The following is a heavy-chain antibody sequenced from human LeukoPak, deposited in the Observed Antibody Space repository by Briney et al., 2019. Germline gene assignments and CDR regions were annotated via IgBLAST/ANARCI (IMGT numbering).Heavy chain of an antibody. J-gene: IGHJ4*02. Sequence: PGGSLRLSCAASGFTFSGSAMHWVRQASGKGLEWVGRIRSKANSYATAYAASVKGRFIISRDDSKNTAYLQMNSLKTEDTAVYYCTRAPTPYGGYDYFDYWGQGTLVTVSS. CDR3: TRAPTPYGGYDYFDY. D-gene: IGHD5-12*01. CDR2: IRSKANSYAT. V-gene: IGHV3-73*01. CDR1: GFTFSGSA.